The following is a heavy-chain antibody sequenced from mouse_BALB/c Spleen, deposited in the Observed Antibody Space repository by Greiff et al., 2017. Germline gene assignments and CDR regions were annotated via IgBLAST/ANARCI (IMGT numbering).Heavy chain of an antibody. J-gene: IGHJ1*01. D-gene: IGHD2-3*01. V-gene: IGHV5-6-5*01. Sequence: EVKLVESGGGLVKPGGSLKLSCAASGFTFSSYAMSWVRQTPEKRLEWVASISSGGSTYYPDSVKGRFTISRDNARNILYLQMSSLRSEDTAMYYCARGGDDGYYEYFDVWGAGTTVTVSS. CDR1: GFTFSSYA. CDR3: ARGGDDGYYEYFDV. CDR2: ISSGGST.